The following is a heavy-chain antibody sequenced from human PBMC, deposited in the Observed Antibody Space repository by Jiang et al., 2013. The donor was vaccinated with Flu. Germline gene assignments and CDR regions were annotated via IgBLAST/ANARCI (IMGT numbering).Heavy chain of an antibody. CDR2: GSST. V-gene: IGHV3-74*01. D-gene: IGHD6-13*01. Sequence: GSSTTYADSVKGRFTISRANAKNTLYLHMNSLGAEDTAVYYCARIGYSKTVTDWGQGTLVTVSS. J-gene: IGHJ4*02. CDR3: ARIGYSKTVTD.